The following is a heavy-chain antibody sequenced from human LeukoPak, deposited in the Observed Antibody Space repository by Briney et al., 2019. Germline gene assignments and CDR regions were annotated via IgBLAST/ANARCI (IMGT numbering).Heavy chain of an antibody. D-gene: IGHD3-16*02. V-gene: IGHV3-30*03. CDR2: ISYDGSNK. Sequence: PGGSLRLSCAASGFTFSSYGMPWVRQAPGKGLEWVAVISYDGSNKYYADSVKGRFTISRDNAKNSLYLQMNSLRAEDTAVYYCAREPDPAYDYVWGSYRWEGCFDYWGQGTLVTVSS. CDR3: AREPDPAYDYVWGSYRWEGCFDY. CDR1: GFTFSSYG. J-gene: IGHJ4*02.